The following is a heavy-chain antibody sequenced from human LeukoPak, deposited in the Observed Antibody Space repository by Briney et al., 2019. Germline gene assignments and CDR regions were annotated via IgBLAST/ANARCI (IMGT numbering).Heavy chain of an antibody. CDR1: GGTFSSYA. D-gene: IGHD3-22*01. Sequence: ASVKVSCKASGGTFSSYAISWVRQAPGQGLEWMGGITPIFGTANYAQKFQGRVTITADESTSTAYMELSSLRSEDTAVYYCASPPPYYYDSSGYLHYWGQGTLVTVSS. CDR3: ASPPPYYYDSSGYLHY. CDR2: ITPIFGTA. V-gene: IGHV1-69*01. J-gene: IGHJ4*02.